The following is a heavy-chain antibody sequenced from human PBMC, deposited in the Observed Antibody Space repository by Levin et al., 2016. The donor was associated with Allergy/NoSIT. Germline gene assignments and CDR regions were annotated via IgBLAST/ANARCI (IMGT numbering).Heavy chain of an antibody. CDR2: IQKDDSEI. CDR3: ATDWPHDH. V-gene: IGHV3-7*05. Sequence: VRQMPGKGLEWVSIIQKDDSEIYYADSVKGRFTISRDNGKNSVYLQMNSLRADDTAVYYCATDWPHDHWGQGTLVTVSS. J-gene: IGHJ1*01.